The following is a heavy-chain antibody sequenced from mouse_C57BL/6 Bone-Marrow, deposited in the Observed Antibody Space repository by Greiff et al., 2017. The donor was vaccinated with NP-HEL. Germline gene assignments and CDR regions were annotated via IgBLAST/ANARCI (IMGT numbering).Heavy chain of an antibody. CDR2: INPNNGGT. V-gene: IGHV1-26*01. CDR1: GYTFTDYY. Sequence: EVQLQQSGPELVKPGASVKISCKASGYTFTDYYMNWVKQSHGKSLEWIGDINPNNGGTSYNQKFKGKATLTVDKSSSTAYMELPSLTSEDSAVYYCAPYYYGSGAWFADWGQGTLVTVSA. D-gene: IGHD1-1*01. J-gene: IGHJ3*01. CDR3: APYYYGSGAWFAD.